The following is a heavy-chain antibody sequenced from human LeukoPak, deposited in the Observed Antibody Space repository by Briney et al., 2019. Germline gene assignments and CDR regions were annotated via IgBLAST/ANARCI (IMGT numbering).Heavy chain of an antibody. Sequence: PSETLSLTCTVSGGSIRSSSYFWGWIRQPPGKGLEWIGNIYYSVSSYYNPSLKSRVTISVDTSKNQFSLKMSSVTAADTAVFYCARQSGVSSDNYFGMDVWGQGTTVTVSS. CDR3: ARQSGVSSDNYFGMDV. J-gene: IGHJ6*02. CDR1: GGSIRSSSYF. D-gene: IGHD1-26*01. CDR2: IYYSVSS. V-gene: IGHV4-39*01.